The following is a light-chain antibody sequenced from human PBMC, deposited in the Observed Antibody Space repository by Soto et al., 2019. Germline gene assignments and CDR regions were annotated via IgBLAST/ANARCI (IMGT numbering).Light chain of an antibody. J-gene: IGKJ4*01. V-gene: IGKV1-5*01. CDR2: DAS. CDR1: QSISSW. CDR3: QQYNSYSVT. Sequence: DIQMTQSSSTLSASVGDRVTITCRASQSISSWLAWYQQKPGKAPKLLIYDASSLESGVPSRFSGSGSGTEFTLTISSLQPDDFATYYCQQYNSYSVTFGGGTKVEIK.